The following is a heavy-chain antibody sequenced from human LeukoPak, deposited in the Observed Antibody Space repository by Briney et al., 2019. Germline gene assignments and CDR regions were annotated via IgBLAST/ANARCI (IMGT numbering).Heavy chain of an antibody. CDR2: INHSGST. CDR1: GGSFSGYY. D-gene: IGHD2-8*02. V-gene: IGHV4-34*01. Sequence: SETLSLTRAVYGGSFSGYYWSWIRQPPGKEREWIGEINHSGSTNYNPPLKRRVTISVDTSKNQFSLKLSSVTAADTAVYYCARSSGGTGWPSYKYYYYMDVWGKGTTVTISS. J-gene: IGHJ6*03. CDR3: ARSSGGTGWPSYKYYYYMDV.